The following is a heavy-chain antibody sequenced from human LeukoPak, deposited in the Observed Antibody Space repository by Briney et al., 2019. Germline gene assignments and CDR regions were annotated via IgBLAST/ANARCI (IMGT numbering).Heavy chain of an antibody. CDR1: GFTFNNYH. Sequence: PGGSLRLSCAASGFTFNNYHMNWVRQAPGKGLEWVSSISSDSRYIYYADSVKGRFTISRDNSKNTLYLQMNSLRAEDTAVYYCARRAGAYTHPYDYWGQGTLVTVSS. D-gene: IGHD3-16*01. CDR3: ARRAGAYTHPYDY. V-gene: IGHV3-21*04. CDR2: ISSDSRYI. J-gene: IGHJ4*02.